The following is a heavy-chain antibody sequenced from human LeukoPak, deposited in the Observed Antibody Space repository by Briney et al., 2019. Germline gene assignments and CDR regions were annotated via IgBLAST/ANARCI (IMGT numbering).Heavy chain of an antibody. Sequence: ASVKVSCKASGYTFTSYAMHWVRQAPGQRLEWMGWINAGNGNTKYSQKFQGRVTITRDTSASTAYMELSSLRSEDTAVYYCASGFDWLFGFDYWGQGTLVTVSS. CDR3: ASGFDWLFGFDY. J-gene: IGHJ4*02. CDR2: INAGNGNT. D-gene: IGHD3-9*01. CDR1: GYTFTSYA. V-gene: IGHV1-3*01.